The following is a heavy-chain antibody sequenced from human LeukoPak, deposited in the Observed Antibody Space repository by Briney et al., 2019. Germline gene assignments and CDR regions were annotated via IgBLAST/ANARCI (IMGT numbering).Heavy chain of an antibody. CDR2: ISAYNGNT. J-gene: IGHJ4*02. Sequence: ASVKVSCKASGYTFTSYGFSWMRQAPGQGLEWMGWISAYNGNTNYAQKLQGRVTMTTDTSTSTAYMELRSLRSDDTAVYYCARFDVGIAADKIDYWGQGTLVTVSS. V-gene: IGHV1-18*01. D-gene: IGHD6-13*01. CDR1: GYTFTSYG. CDR3: ARFDVGIAADKIDY.